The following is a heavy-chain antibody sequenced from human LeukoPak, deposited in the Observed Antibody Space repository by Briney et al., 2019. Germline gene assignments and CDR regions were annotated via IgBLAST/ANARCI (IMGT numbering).Heavy chain of an antibody. CDR1: EFTFTSYS. CDR3: AKGGKWDVTPFDY. Sequence: GGSLRLSCAASEFTFTSYSMNWVRQAPGKGLEWVSTISGGGGSTYYADSVKGRFTISRDNSKNTLYLQVNSLRAEDTAVYYCAKGGKWDVTPFDYWGQGTLVTVSS. J-gene: IGHJ4*02. D-gene: IGHD1-26*01. CDR2: ISGGGGST. V-gene: IGHV3-23*01.